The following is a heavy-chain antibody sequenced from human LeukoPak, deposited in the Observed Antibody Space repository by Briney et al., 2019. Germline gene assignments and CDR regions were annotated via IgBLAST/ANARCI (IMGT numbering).Heavy chain of an antibody. CDR2: IYSGGST. Sequence: PSETLSLTCAVYGGSFSGYYMSWVRQAPGKGLEWVSVIYSGGSTYYADSVKGRFTISRDNSKNTLYLQMNSLRAEDTAVYYCARTKGNYGVPYYFDYWGQGTLVTVSS. V-gene: IGHV3-66*01. CDR3: ARTKGNYGVPYYFDY. CDR1: GGSFSGYY. D-gene: IGHD4-17*01. J-gene: IGHJ4*02.